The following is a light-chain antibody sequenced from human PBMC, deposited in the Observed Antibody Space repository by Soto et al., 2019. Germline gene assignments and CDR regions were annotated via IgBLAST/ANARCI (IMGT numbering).Light chain of an antibody. CDR3: QQYNNGPRCT. J-gene: IGKJ1*01. CDR1: QTRSRY. V-gene: IGKV3-15*01. CDR2: GAA. Sequence: VLTQSPGTMSLSLGDRAPLSCRAGQTRSRYFLDWYQQKPGPAPRLLIYGAATRDTGIAARFSGSGCGTEITLTISSLQSEDLAVSYCQQYNNGPRCTFGQGTKVDIK.